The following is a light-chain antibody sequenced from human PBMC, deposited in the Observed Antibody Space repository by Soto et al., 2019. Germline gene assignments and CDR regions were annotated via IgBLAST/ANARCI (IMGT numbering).Light chain of an antibody. V-gene: IGKV3-15*01. CDR2: GVS. CDR1: QSVSSN. Sequence: EIVMTQSPATLSVSPGERATLSCRASQSVSSNLAWYQQKPGQAPRLLIYGVSTRATGIPVRFSCSGSGTEFTLTISSLQSEDFAVYYCQQYNKWPLTFGGGTEVEI. CDR3: QQYNKWPLT. J-gene: IGKJ4*01.